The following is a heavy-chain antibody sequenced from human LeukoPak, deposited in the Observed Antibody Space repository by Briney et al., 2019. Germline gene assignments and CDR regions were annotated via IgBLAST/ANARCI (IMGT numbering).Heavy chain of an antibody. D-gene: IGHD5-12*01. CDR1: GYTFTGYY. J-gene: IGHJ4*02. CDR3: ARIGGYAAYYFDY. Sequence: ASVTVSCKASGYTFTGYYMHWVRQAPGQGLEWMGWINPNSGGTNYAQKFQGRVTMTRDTSISTAYMELSRLRSDDTAVYYCARIGGYAAYYFDYWGQGTLVTVSS. CDR2: INPNSGGT. V-gene: IGHV1-2*02.